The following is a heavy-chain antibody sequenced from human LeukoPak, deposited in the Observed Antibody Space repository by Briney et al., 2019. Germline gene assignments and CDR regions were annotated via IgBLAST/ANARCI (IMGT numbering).Heavy chain of an antibody. CDR3: AKGGATVTTRGANWYFDL. D-gene: IGHD4-17*01. CDR1: GLTFSTYG. V-gene: IGHV3-30*02. Sequence: PGGSLRLSCAASGLTFSTYGMHWVRQAPGKGLEWVSFIRYVGINKYYADSVKGRFTISRDNSKNTLYLQMNSLRAEDTAVYYCAKGGATVTTRGANWYFDLWGRGTLVTVSS. CDR2: IRYVGINK. J-gene: IGHJ2*01.